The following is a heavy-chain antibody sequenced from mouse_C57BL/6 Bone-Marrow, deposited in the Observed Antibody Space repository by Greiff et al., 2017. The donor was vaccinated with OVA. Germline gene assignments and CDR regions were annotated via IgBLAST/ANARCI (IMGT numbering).Heavy chain of an antibody. J-gene: IGHJ3*01. CDR1: GYTFTSYG. CDR2: IYPRSGNT. Sequence: QVQLQQSGAELARPGASVKLSCTASGYTFTSYGISWVKQRTGQGLEWIGEIYPRSGNTYYNEKFKGKATLTADKSSSTAYMELRSLTSADSAVYFCARGRYGRAWFAYWGQGTLVTVSA. V-gene: IGHV1-81*01. CDR3: ARGRYGRAWFAY. D-gene: IGHD1-1*01.